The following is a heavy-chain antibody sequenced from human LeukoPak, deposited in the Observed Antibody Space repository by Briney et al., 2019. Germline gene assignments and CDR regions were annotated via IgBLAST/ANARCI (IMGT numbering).Heavy chain of an antibody. V-gene: IGHV3-23*01. CDR3: AKEGADWGDYALDY. Sequence: PGGSLRLFCAPSGFTFSSYAMSWVRQAPGKGLEWVSAISGSGGSTYYADSVKGRFTISRDNSKNTLYLQMDSLRAEDTAVYYCAKEGADWGDYALDYWGQGTLVTVSS. CDR1: GFTFSSYA. J-gene: IGHJ4*02. D-gene: IGHD4-17*01. CDR2: ISGSGGST.